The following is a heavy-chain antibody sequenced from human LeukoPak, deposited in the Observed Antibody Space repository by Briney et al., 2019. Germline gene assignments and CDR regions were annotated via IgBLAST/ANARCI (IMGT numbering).Heavy chain of an antibody. D-gene: IGHD6-6*01. CDR1: GYTFSNYD. CDR3: ARGTSSSWGGRDDY. V-gene: IGHV1-8*02. J-gene: IGHJ4*02. Sequence: APVKVSCKASGYTFSNYDINWVRLVAGHGLEWMGWMNPRSGGTGYAQKFQGRVTITRDTSINTAYMELSSLTSDDTAVYYCARGTSSSWGGRDDYWGQGTLVTVSS. CDR2: MNPRSGGT.